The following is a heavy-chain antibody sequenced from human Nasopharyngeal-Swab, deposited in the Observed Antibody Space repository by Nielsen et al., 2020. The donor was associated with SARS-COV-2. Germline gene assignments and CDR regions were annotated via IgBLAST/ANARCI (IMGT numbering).Heavy chain of an antibody. Sequence: GESLKISCAASGFTFSSYGMHWVRQAPGKGLEWVAVIWYDGSDKYYADSVKGRFTISRDNSKNTLYLQMNSLRAEDTAVYYCARGILSSGWSIDYWGQGTLVTVSS. J-gene: IGHJ4*02. CDR1: GFTFSSYG. CDR3: ARGILSSGWSIDY. V-gene: IGHV3-33*01. CDR2: IWYDGSDK. D-gene: IGHD6-19*01.